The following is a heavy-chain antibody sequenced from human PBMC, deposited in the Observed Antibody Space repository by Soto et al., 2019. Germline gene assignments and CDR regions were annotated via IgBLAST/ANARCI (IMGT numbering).Heavy chain of an antibody. Sequence: PGESLKISCKGSGYTFTNNWVGWVRQMPGKGLEWMGIIYHGDSDTRYSPSFRGHVTISPDTSVTTAYLKWSSLKASDTAIYYCARHKSGGGSYPFDFWGQGTLVTVSS. V-gene: IGHV5-51*01. J-gene: IGHJ4*02. CDR1: GYTFTNNW. D-gene: IGHD3-10*01. CDR2: IYHGDSDT. CDR3: ARHKSGGGSYPFDF.